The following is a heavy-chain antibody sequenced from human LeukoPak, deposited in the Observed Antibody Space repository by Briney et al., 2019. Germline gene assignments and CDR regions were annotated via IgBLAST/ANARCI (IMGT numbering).Heavy chain of an antibody. J-gene: IGHJ4*02. CDR1: GGSVSSGSYY. V-gene: IGHV4-61*01. CDR3: ARVPPGYCSSISCYEWGRFDY. D-gene: IGHD2-2*01. CDR2: IYYSGST. Sequence: SETLSLTCTVSGGSVSSGSYYWSWIRQPPGKGLEWIGYIYYSGSTNYDPSLKSRVTISVDTSKNQFSLKLSSVTAADTAVYYCARVPPGYCSSISCYEWGRFDYWGQGTLVTVSS.